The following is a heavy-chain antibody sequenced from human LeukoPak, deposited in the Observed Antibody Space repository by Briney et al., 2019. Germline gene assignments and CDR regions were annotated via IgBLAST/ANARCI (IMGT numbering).Heavy chain of an antibody. V-gene: IGHV1-69*01. CDR2: IIPIFGTA. D-gene: IGHD6-25*01. CDR3: ARPPSSGGSHYYHGMDV. J-gene: IGHJ6*02. CDR1: GGTFSSYA. Sequence: SVKVSCKASGGTFSSYAISWVRQAPGQGLEWMGGIIPIFGTANYAQKFQGRVTITADESTSTAYMELSSLRSEDTAVYYCARPPSSGGSHYYHGMDVWGQGTTVTVSS.